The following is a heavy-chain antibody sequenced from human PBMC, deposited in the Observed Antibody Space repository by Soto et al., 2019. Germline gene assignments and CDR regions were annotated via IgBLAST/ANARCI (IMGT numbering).Heavy chain of an antibody. CDR3: ARTTYYYDSSGYYPIFDY. CDR2: IDWDDDK. Sequence: SGPTLVNPTQTLTLTCTFSGFSLSTSGMCVSWIRQPPGRALEWLALIDWDDDKYYSTSLKTRLTISKDTSKNQVVLTMTNMDPVDTATYYCARTTYYYDSSGYYPIFDYWGQGTLVTVSS. CDR1: GFSLSTSGMC. D-gene: IGHD3-22*01. V-gene: IGHV2-70*01. J-gene: IGHJ4*02.